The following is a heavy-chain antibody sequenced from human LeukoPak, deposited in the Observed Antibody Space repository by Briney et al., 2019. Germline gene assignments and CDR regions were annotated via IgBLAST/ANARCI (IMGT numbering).Heavy chain of an antibody. Sequence: PGGSLRLSCAASGFIFSSYGMHWVRQAPGKGLEWVAFIYYDANNKDYADSVKGRFTISRDNSQNTLYLQMNSLRPEDTALYYCAKDKHWNSPYYFDYWGQGTLVTVSS. D-gene: IGHD1-7*01. J-gene: IGHJ4*02. CDR1: GFIFSSYG. CDR2: IYYDANNK. V-gene: IGHV3-30*02. CDR3: AKDKHWNSPYYFDY.